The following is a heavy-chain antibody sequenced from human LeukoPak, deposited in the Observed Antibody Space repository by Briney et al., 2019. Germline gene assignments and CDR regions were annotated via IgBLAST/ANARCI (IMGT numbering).Heavy chain of an antibody. V-gene: IGHV4-39*01. Sequence: KSSETLSLTCTVSGGSISSSSYFWGWIRQPPGKGLECIGNIYYSGGTYYNPSLKSRVTISVGPSAHQFSMRLSSVTAADTAVYYCARLRRDGYYYFDYWGQGTLVTVSS. CDR3: ARLRRDGYYYFDY. D-gene: IGHD5-24*01. J-gene: IGHJ4*02. CDR1: GGSISSSSYF. CDR2: IYYSGGT.